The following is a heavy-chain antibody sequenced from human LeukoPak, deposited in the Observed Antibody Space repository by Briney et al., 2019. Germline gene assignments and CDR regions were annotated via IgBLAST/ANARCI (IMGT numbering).Heavy chain of an antibody. CDR2: IIPIFGTA. CDR3: CLERLFNWFDP. Sequence: HRASVKVSCKASGGTFSSYAISWVRQAPGQGLEWMGGIIPIFGTANYAQKFQGRVTITADESTSTAYMELSSLRSEDTAVYYCCLERLFNWFDPWGQGTLVTVSS. D-gene: IGHD3-3*01. V-gene: IGHV1-69*13. J-gene: IGHJ5*02. CDR1: GGTFSSYA.